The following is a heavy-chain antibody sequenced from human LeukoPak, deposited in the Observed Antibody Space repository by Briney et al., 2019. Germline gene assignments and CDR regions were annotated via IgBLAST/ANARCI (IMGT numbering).Heavy chain of an antibody. CDR2: INPNSGGT. CDR3: ARGFVVVPAAPFDY. J-gene: IGHJ4*02. CDR1: GYTFTGYY. V-gene: IGHV1-2*02. Sequence: GASVKVSCKASGYTFTGYYMHWVRQAPGQGLEWMGWINPNSGGTNYAQKFQGRVTMTRDTSISTAYMELSRLRSDDTAVYYCARGFVVVPAAPFDYWGQGTLVTVSS. D-gene: IGHD2-2*01.